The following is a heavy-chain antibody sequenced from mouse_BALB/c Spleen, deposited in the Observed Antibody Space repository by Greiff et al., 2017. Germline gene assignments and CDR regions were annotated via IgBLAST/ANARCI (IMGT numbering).Heavy chain of an antibody. Sequence: DVKLQESGPGLVKPSQSLSLTCSVTGYSITSGYYWNWIRQFPGNKLEWMGYISYDGSNNYNPSLKNRISITRDTSKNQFFLKLNSVTTEDTATYYCARDLGSSLYYFDYWGQGTTLTVSS. CDR3: ARDLGSSLYYFDY. J-gene: IGHJ2*01. D-gene: IGHD1-1*01. CDR2: ISYDGSN. V-gene: IGHV3-6*02. CDR1: GYSITSGYY.